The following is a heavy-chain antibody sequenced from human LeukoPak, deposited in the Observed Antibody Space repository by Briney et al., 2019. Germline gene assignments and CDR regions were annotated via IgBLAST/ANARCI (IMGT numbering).Heavy chain of an antibody. CDR2: INPSGST. V-gene: IGHV4-34*01. Sequence: SETLSLTCAVYGGSFSGYHWTWIRQSPGKGLEWIGDINPSGSTYYNPSLKSRLTISVDTSKNQFSLKLRTVTAADTAVYYCARGRHDITMIVVVMTSVSYYLDVWGKGTTVTVS. J-gene: IGHJ6*03. CDR3: ARGRHDITMIVVVMTSVSYYLDV. D-gene: IGHD3-22*01. CDR1: GGSFSGYH.